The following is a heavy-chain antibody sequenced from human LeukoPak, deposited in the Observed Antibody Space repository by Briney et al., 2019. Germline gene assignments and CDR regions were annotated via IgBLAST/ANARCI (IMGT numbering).Heavy chain of an antibody. Sequence: PSETLSLTCTVSGGSISSSNYYWGWIRQPPGKGLEWIASIYYSGSTYYNPSLKSRVTISVDTSKNQFSLKLSSVTAADTAVYYCARPRSGTYSYFDHWGQGTLVTVSS. CDR1: GGSISSSNYY. CDR3: ARPRSGTYSYFDH. D-gene: IGHD3-10*01. V-gene: IGHV4-39*01. J-gene: IGHJ4*02. CDR2: IYYSGST.